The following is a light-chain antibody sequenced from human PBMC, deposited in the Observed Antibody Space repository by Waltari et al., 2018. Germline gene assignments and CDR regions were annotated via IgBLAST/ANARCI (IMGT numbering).Light chain of an antibody. J-gene: IGLJ7*01. Sequence: QSVLTQPPPVSAAPGQRVTISSSGGRSNIGNNYVYWYRQFPGTAPKLLIYENTERPSGIPGRFSGSKSGTSATLDITGLQAGDEADYYCGTWDSSLSGAVFGGGTHLTVL. CDR2: ENT. V-gene: IGLV1-51*02. CDR3: GTWDSSLSGAV. CDR1: RSNIGNNY.